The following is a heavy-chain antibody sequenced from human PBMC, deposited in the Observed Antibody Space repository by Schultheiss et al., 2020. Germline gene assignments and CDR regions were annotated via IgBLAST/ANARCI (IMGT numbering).Heavy chain of an antibody. CDR3: ARNSHYGDQRRGVVY. CDR2: ISYDGSNK. Sequence: GGSLRLSCAASGFTFSSYAMHWVRQAPGKGLEWVAVISYDGSNKYYADSVKGRFTISRDNSKNTLYLQMNSLRAEDTAVYYCARNSHYGDQRRGVVYWGPGTLVTVAS. D-gene: IGHD4-17*01. J-gene: IGHJ4*02. CDR1: GFTFSSYA. V-gene: IGHV3-30-3*01.